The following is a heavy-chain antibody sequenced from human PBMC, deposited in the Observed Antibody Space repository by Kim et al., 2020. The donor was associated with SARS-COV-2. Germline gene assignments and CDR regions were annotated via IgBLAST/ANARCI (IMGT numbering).Heavy chain of an antibody. J-gene: IGHJ4*02. D-gene: IGHD4-17*01. V-gene: IGHV3-53*01. CDR3: ARVVTGDYTARYFDY. CDR2: IYSGGST. CDR1: GFTVSSNY. Sequence: GGSLRLSCAASGFTVSSNYMSWVRQAPGKGLEWVSVIYSGGSTYYADSVKGRFTISRDNSKNTLYLQMNSLRAEDTAVYYCARVVTGDYTARYFDYWGQGTLVTVSS.